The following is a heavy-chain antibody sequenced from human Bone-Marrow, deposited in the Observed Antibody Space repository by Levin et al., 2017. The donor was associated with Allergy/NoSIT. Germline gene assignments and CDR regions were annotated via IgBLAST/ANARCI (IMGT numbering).Heavy chain of an antibody. J-gene: IGHJ4*02. CDR2: IDWDDEK. CDR3: ARMIETGNTLYFDY. Sequence: SGPTLVKPTQTLTLTCTFSGVSLNTRGMRVSWLRQPPGKALEWLARIDWDDEKFYSTSLKTRLTISRDTPKNQVVLTVTNLDPVDTATYYCARMIETGNTLYFDYWGQGSLVTVSA. V-gene: IGHV2-70*04. CDR1: GVSLNTRGMR. D-gene: IGHD1-7*01.